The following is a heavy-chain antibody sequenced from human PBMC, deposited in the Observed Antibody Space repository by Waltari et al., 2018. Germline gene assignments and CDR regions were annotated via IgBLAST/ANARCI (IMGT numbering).Heavy chain of an antibody. CDR3: ARDPLDCSSTSCYGDPVGYFQH. J-gene: IGHJ1*01. CDR2: SYHSGST. CDR1: GYSISSGYY. D-gene: IGHD2-2*01. V-gene: IGHV4-38-2*02. Sequence: QVQLQESGPGLVKPSETLSLTCAVSGYSISSGYYWGWIRQPPGKGLEWIGSSYHSGSTYYNPSLKSRVTISVDTSKNQFSLKLSSVTAADTAVYYCARDPLDCSSTSCYGDPVGYFQHWGQGTLVTVSS.